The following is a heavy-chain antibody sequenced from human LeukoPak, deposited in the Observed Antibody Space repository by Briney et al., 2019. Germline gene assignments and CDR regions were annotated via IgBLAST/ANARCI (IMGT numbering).Heavy chain of an antibody. CDR3: ARGRVTATDGFDI. CDR1: GYTFTSYF. D-gene: IGHD2-21*02. V-gene: IGHV1-46*01. J-gene: IGHJ3*02. Sequence: ASVKLCCTASGYTFTSYFIHWVRQAPGAGLEWMGIINPTGGSTRYAQKFQGRVTMTRDTSTSTVYMELSSLGSEDTAVYYCARGRVTATDGFDIWGQGTTVIVSS. CDR2: INPTGGST.